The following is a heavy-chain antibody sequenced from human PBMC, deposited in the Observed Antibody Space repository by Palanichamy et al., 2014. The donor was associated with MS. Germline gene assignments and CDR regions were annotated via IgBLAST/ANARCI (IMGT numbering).Heavy chain of an antibody. CDR3: ARFGPPGAMDV. J-gene: IGHJ6*02. D-gene: IGHD3-10*01. CDR1: GFTFGSCW. CDR2: LGQDGNEK. V-gene: IGHV3-7*03. Sequence: EVQLVESWGRLWSSRGGSLRLSCAASGFTFGSCWMTWVREAPGRGPEWVANLGQDGNEKYYMDSVRGRFTISGDNTKNSLYLQMNNLRAEDTAVYYCARFGPPGAMDVWGQGTTVTVSS.